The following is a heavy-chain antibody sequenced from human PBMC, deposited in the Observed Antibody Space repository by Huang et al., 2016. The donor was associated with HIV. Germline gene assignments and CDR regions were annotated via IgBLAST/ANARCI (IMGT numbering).Heavy chain of an antibody. CDR2: INHSGNT. CDR1: GGSFSGYY. J-gene: IGHJ4*02. Sequence: QVQLEQWGAGLLKASETLSLTCAVYGGSFSGYYWNWLRQAPGKGLEWVGEINHSGNTTYQPSLKRRVNMSVDTSKSQFSLYLTSLSAADTGTYFCARRYNSRRDYWGRGTLVTVHS. D-gene: IGHD3-22*01. V-gene: IGHV4-34*02. CDR3: ARRYNSRRDY.